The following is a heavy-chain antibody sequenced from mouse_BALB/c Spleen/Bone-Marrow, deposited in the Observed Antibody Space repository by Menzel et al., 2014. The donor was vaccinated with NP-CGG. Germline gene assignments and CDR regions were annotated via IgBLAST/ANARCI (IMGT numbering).Heavy chain of an antibody. J-gene: IGHJ4*01. V-gene: IGHV7-3*02. Sequence: EVKLVESGGGLVQPGGSLRLSCATSGFTFTDYYMSWVRQPPGKALEWLGFIRNKANGYTTEYSASVKGRFTISRDNSQSILCLQMNTLRAEDSATYYCARNYDGAMDYWGQGTSVTVSS. D-gene: IGHD2-12*01. CDR1: GFTFTDYY. CDR2: IRNKANGYTT. CDR3: ARNYDGAMDY.